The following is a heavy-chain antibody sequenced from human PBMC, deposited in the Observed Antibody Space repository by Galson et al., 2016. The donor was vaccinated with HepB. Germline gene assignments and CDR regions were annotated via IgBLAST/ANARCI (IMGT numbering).Heavy chain of an antibody. Sequence: SLRLSCAASGFTFSDSAMHWVRQASGKGLEWVGRIRSKSNNYATAYAASVKGRFTISRDDSKRMAFLQMNSLKTEDTAVYYCTRVGYRLWFGAPIKDYGMDAWGQGTTGTVSS. CDR2: IRSKSNNYAT. D-gene: IGHD3-10*01. CDR3: TRVGYRLWFGAPIKDYGMDA. V-gene: IGHV3-73*01. CDR1: GFTFSDSA. J-gene: IGHJ6*02.